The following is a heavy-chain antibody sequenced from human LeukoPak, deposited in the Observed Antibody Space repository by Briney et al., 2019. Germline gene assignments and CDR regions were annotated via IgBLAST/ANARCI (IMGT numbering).Heavy chain of an antibody. CDR2: LYSDGNT. D-gene: IGHD1-14*01. J-gene: IGHJ4*02. CDR3: ARGVEPLAANTLAY. Sequence: GGSLRLSCAASGFTVSTNDMTWVCQAPGKGLEWVSVLYSDGNTKYADSVQGRFTISRDNSKNTLYLEMNSLSPDDTAVYYCARGVEPLAANTLAYWGQGTLVTVSS. CDR1: GFTVSTND. V-gene: IGHV3-53*01.